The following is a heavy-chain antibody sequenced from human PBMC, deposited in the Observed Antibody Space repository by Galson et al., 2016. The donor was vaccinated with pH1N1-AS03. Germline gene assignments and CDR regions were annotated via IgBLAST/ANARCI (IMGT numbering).Heavy chain of an antibody. D-gene: IGHD6-19*01. CDR2: TYYRSKWYN. CDR3: VRERGESSGWKPRWFDP. Sequence: AISGDSVSSNGAAWNWIRQSPSRGLEWLGRTYYRSKWYNDYAVSVKGRITIYADTSRNQFSLQLNSVIPEDTAVYYCVRERGESSGWKPRWFDPWGQGTLVTVSS. J-gene: IGHJ5*02. V-gene: IGHV6-1*01. CDR1: GDSVSSNGAA.